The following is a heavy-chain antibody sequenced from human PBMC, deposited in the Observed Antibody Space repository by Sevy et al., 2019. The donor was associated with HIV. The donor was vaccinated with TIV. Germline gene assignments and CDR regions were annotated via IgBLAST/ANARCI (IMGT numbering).Heavy chain of an antibody. V-gene: IGHV3-7*01. J-gene: IGHJ4*02. CDR1: GFNIRAHW. Sequence: GGSLRLSCAASGFNIRAHWMLWVRQAPGKGLERVANINEDGSTKYYLDSVKGRFTISRDNAENSAFLQMISMRVEDTAIYYCVRSLLKADSLWGQGTLVAVSS. CDR2: INEDGSTK. D-gene: IGHD1-26*01. CDR3: VRSLLKADSL.